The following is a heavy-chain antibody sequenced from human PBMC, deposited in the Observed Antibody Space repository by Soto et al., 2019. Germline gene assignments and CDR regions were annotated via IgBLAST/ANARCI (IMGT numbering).Heavy chain of an antibody. Sequence: EVQLVESGGVLVQPGGSLRVSCAASGFTFGSYWMNWVRQAPGKGLVWVSRIDSDGSSTTYADSVKGRFTTSRDNAKNTLYLQMSSLRVEDTAVYYCTRGRPYGMDVWGQGTTVTVSS. J-gene: IGHJ6*02. CDR3: TRGRPYGMDV. V-gene: IGHV3-74*01. CDR1: GFTFGSYW. CDR2: IDSDGSST.